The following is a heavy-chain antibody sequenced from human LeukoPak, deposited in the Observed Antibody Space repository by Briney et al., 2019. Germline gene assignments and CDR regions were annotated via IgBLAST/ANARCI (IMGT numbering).Heavy chain of an antibody. CDR3: ATVEMATGLHFDY. V-gene: IGHV5-51*01. D-gene: IGHD5-24*01. CDR2: IYPGDSDT. J-gene: IGHJ4*02. CDR1: GYSFTSYW. Sequence: GESLKISCKGSGYSFTSYWIGWVRQMPGKGLEWMGIIYPGDSDTRYSPSFQGQVTISADKSISTAYLQWSSLKASDTAMYYCATVEMATGLHFDYWGQGTLVTVSS.